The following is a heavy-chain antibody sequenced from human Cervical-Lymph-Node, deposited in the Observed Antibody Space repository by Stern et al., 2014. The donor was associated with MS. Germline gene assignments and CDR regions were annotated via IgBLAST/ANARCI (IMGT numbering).Heavy chain of an antibody. CDR3: ARWGSLGRFDP. Sequence: QDQLVQSGPGLVKPSETLSLTCTVSGGSISSYYWSWIRQPPGTGLEWIGYIYYSGSTNYNPSLKSRVTISVDTSKNQFSLKLSSVTAADTAVYYCARWGSLGRFDPWGQGTLVTVSS. D-gene: IGHD3-16*01. V-gene: IGHV4-59*01. J-gene: IGHJ5*02. CDR1: GGSISSYY. CDR2: IYYSGST.